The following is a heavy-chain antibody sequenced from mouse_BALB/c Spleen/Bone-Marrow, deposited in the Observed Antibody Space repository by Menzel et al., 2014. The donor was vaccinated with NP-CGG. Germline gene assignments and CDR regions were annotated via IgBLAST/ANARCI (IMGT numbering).Heavy chain of an antibody. CDR1: GYTFTDYA. J-gene: IGHJ3*01. CDR2: ISTYSGNT. D-gene: IGHD2-2*01. V-gene: IGHV1-67*01. CDR3: ARSGYGYDWFAY. Sequence: QVQLQQSGPELVRPGVSVKIPCKGSGYTFTDYAMHWVKQSHAKSLEWIGVISTYSGNTNYNQKFKGKATMTVDKSSSTAYMELARLTSEDSAIYYCARSGYGYDWFAYWGQGTLVTVSA.